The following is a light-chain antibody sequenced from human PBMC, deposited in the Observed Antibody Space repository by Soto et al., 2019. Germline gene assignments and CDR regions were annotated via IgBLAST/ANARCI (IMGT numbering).Light chain of an antibody. CDR1: STNIENNY. CDR3: GTWDSSLTAYV. CDR2: EDN. J-gene: IGLJ1*01. V-gene: IGLV1-51*02. Sequence: QSVLTHPPSVSAAPGHKVTISFSGSSTNIENNYVSWYQQLPGTAPKLLIYEDNKRPSGIPDRFSCSKSGTSATLGITGLQAGDEADCYCGTWDSSLTAYVFGSGTKVTVL.